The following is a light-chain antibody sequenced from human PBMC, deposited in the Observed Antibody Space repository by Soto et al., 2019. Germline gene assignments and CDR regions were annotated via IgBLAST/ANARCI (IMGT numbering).Light chain of an antibody. V-gene: IGLV2-14*01. CDR3: SSYSGSRPLDV. CDR1: NSYIGGYNY. Sequence: QSVQTQPASLSGSPGPSITISCTGTNSYIGGYNYFSWYQQHSGKAPKLIIYEVSNRPSGVSNRFSGSKSGNTASLAISGLQAEDEADYYCSSYSGSRPLDVFGTGTKVTVL. CDR2: EVS. J-gene: IGLJ1*01.